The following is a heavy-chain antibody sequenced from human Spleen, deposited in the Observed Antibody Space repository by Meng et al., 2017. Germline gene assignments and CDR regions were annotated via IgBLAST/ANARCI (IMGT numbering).Heavy chain of an antibody. CDR3: AREPGGYGYVWFDP. J-gene: IGHJ5*02. V-gene: IGHV4-4*02. CDR1: GGSISSSNW. Sequence: QGHIQQGGAGLLKPSGPLSLTCAVSGGSISSSNWWSWVRQSPGKGLEWIGEIYHSGSTNYNPSLKSRVTISVDKSKNQFSLKLSSVTAADTAVYFCAREPGGYGYVWFDPWGQGTLVTVSS. D-gene: IGHD5-18*01. CDR2: IYHSGST.